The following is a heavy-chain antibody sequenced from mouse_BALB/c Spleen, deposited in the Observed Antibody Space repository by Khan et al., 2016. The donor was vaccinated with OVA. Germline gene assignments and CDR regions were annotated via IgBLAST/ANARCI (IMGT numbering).Heavy chain of an antibody. CDR1: GYSFTTYY. V-gene: IGHV1S135*01. D-gene: IGHD2-2*01. Sequence: EVQLVESGPDLMKPGASVKISCKASGYSFTTYYLHWVMQSHGESLEWIGYVDPFSGGTTYNQKFKGKATLTVDKSSSTAYMHLSNLTSEDSAVYYCTRHGYVAWFTYWGQGTLVTVSA. J-gene: IGHJ3*01. CDR3: TRHGYVAWFTY. CDR2: VDPFSGGT.